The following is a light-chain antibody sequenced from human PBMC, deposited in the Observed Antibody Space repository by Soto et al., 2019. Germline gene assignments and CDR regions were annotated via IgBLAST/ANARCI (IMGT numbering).Light chain of an antibody. CDR3: ATWDDSLSGWV. CDR1: NSNIESNF. CDR2: SYN. J-gene: IGLJ3*02. V-gene: IGLV1-47*02. Sequence: QSVLTQPPSASGTPGQRVTISCSGTNSNIESNFVYWYQHLPGTTPKLLVFSYNQRPSGVPDRFSGSKSGSSASLAISGLRSEDEADYYCATWDDSLSGWVFGGGTKLTVL.